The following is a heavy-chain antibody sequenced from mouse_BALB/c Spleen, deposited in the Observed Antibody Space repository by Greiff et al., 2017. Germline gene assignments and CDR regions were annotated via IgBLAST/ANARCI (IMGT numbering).Heavy chain of an antibody. Sequence: EVKLMESGGGLVKPGGSLKLSCAASGFTFSSYAMSWVRQTPEKRLEWVASISSGGSTYYPDSVKGRFTISRDNARNILYLQMSSLRSEDTAMYYCARGLGYDEDWYFDVWGAGTTVTVSS. D-gene: IGHD2-2*01. J-gene: IGHJ1*01. CDR3: ARGLGYDEDWYFDV. CDR1: GFTFSSYA. V-gene: IGHV5-6-5*01. CDR2: ISSGGST.